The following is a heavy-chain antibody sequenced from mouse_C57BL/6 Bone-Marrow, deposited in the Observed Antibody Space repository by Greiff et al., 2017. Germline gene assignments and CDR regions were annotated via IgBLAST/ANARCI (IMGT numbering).Heavy chain of an antibody. D-gene: IGHD1-1*01. V-gene: IGHV1-50*01. CDR3: ARDYYGSSMFAY. CDR1: GYNFTSYW. Sequence: VQLQQPGAELVKPGASVKLSCKASGYNFTSYWMQWVKQRPGQGLEWIGEIDPSDSYTNYNQKVKGKATLTVDTSSSTAYMQLSSLTSEDSAVYYCARDYYGSSMFAYWGQGTLVTVSA. CDR2: IDPSDSYT. J-gene: IGHJ3*01.